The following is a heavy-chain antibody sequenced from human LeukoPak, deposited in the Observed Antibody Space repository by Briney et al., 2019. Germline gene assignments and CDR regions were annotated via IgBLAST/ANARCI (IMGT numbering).Heavy chain of an antibody. J-gene: IGHJ6*02. D-gene: IGHD3-22*01. V-gene: IGHV1-24*01. Sequence: ASVKVSCKVSGYTLTELSMHWVRQAPGKGLEWMGGFDPEDGETIYAQKFQGSVTMTEDTSTDTAYMELSSLRSEDTAVYYCARVGYYYDSSGYYYYGMDVWGQGTTVTVSS. CDR2: FDPEDGET. CDR3: ARVGYYYDSSGYYYYGMDV. CDR1: GYTLTELS.